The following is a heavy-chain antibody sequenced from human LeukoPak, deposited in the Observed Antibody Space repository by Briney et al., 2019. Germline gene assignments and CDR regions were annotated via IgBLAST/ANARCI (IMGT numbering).Heavy chain of an antibody. CDR3: ARDCSGDYCNYYYMDV. CDR1: GFSFSTYS. CDR2: ISRSYIRNSHNTI. Sequence: PGGSLRLSCAASGFSFSTYSMNWVRQAPGKGLEWVAYISRSYIRNSHNTIHYADSVKGRFTISRDNAKNSLYLHMNSLRADDTAVYYCARDCSGDYCNYYYMDVWGKGTTVTVSS. J-gene: IGHJ6*03. D-gene: IGHD4-11*01. V-gene: IGHV3-48*01.